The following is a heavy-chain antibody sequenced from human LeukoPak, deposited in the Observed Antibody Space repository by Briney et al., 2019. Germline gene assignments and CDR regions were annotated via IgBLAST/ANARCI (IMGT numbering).Heavy chain of an antibody. V-gene: IGHV1-2*02. CDR3: ARSWKIHCSSTSCYLNY. Sequence: GASVKVSCKASGYTFTGYYMHWVRQAPGQGLEWMGWINPNSGGTNYAQKFQGRVTMTRDTSISTAYMELSRLRSDDTAVYYCARSWKIHCSSTSCYLNYWGQGTLVTVSS. CDR2: INPNSGGT. J-gene: IGHJ4*02. CDR1: GYTFTGYY. D-gene: IGHD2-2*01.